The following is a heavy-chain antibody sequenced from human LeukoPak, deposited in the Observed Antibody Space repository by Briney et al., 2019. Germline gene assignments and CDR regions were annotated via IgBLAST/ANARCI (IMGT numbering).Heavy chain of an antibody. CDR2: ISSSSSYI. CDR1: GITFGTYA. Sequence: GGSLRLSCTASGITFGTYAMNWVRQAPGKGLQWVSSISSSSSYIYYADSVKGRFTISRDNAKNSLYLQMNSLRAEDTAVYYCARDYLGGFRELSQRYYYYYMDVWGKGTTVTVSS. V-gene: IGHV3-21*01. J-gene: IGHJ6*03. D-gene: IGHD3-10*01. CDR3: ARDYLGGFRELSQRYYYYYMDV.